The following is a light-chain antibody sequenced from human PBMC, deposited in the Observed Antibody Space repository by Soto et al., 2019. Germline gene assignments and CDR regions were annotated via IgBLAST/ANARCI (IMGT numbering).Light chain of an antibody. Sequence: DVVITQTPLYLSVAPGQPASISCKSSQSLLHITGETFLFWYLQKKGQSPQILIYEVSTRASGVPDRFSGSGSGTDFTLKLSRVETDDVGIYYCMQSTQLPPTFGQGTRLEI. CDR2: EVS. V-gene: IGKV2D-29*02. J-gene: IGKJ5*01. CDR3: MQSTQLPPT. CDR1: QSLLHITGETF.